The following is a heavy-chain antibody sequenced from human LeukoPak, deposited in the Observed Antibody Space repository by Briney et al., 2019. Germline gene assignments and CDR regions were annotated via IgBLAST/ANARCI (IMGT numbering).Heavy chain of an antibody. CDR3: ARVVLRFLEWLSYAFDI. J-gene: IGHJ3*02. Sequence: GGSLRLSCAASGFTFSSYSMNWVRQAPGKGLEWVSSISSSSSYIYYADSVKGRFTISRDNAKNSLYLQMNSLRAEDTAVHYCARVVLRFLEWLSYAFDIWGQGTMVTVSS. CDR2: ISSSSSYI. V-gene: IGHV3-21*01. CDR1: GFTFSSYS. D-gene: IGHD3-3*01.